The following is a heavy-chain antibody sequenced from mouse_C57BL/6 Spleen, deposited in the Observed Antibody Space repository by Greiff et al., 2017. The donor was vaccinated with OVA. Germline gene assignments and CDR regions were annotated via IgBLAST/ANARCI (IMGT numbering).Heavy chain of an antibody. V-gene: IGHV5-12*01. CDR3: ARKAEDDGYYEGFAY. CDR1: GFTFSDYY. D-gene: IGHD2-3*01. Sequence: EVKLMESGGGLVQPGGSLKLSCAASGFTFSDYYMYWVRQTPEKRLEWVAYISNGGGSTYYPDTVKGRFTISRDNAKNTLYLQMSRLKAEDTAMYYCARKAEDDGYYEGFAYWGQGTLVTVSA. J-gene: IGHJ3*01. CDR2: ISNGGGST.